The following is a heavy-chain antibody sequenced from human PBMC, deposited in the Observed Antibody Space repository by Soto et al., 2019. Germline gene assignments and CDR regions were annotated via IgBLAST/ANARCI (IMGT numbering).Heavy chain of an antibody. D-gene: IGHD6-13*01. J-gene: IGHJ6*02. V-gene: IGHV3-23*01. CDR2: ISGSGGST. CDR3: ARGGYSSSWYRRNYYYGMDV. CDR1: GCTFSSYA. Sequence: RGSLRLSCAASGCTFSSYAMSWVRQAPGKGPEWVSAISGSGGSTYYADSVKGRFTISRDNSKNSLYLQMNSLRAEDTAVYYCARGGYSSSWYRRNYYYGMDVWGQGTTVTVYS.